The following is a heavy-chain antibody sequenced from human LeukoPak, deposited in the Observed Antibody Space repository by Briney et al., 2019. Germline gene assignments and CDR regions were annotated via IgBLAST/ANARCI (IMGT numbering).Heavy chain of an antibody. CDR2: ISGSGGTT. CDR1: GFLFRSYA. CDR3: ARDGPTYYYDGPFWDY. J-gene: IGHJ4*02. D-gene: IGHD3-22*01. V-gene: IGHV3-23*01. Sequence: GGSLRLSCAASGFLFRSYAMNWVRQAPGKGLEWVSTISGSGGTTYYADSVKGRFTISRDNAKNSLYLQMNSLRAEDTAVYYCARDGPTYYYDGPFWDYWGQGTLVTVSS.